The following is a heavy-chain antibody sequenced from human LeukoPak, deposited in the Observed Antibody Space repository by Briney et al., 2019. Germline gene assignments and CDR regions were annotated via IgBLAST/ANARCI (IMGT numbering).Heavy chain of an antibody. D-gene: IGHD4/OR15-4a*01. CDR2: IYSSGST. CDR1: GFTVSSNY. J-gene: IGHJ3*02. Sequence: PGGSLRLSCAASGFTVSSNYMSWVRQAPGKGLEWVSVIYSSGSTYYADSVKGRFTISRDNSKNTLYLQMNSLRAEDTAVYYCARAPGLFIDAFDIWGQGTMVTVSS. V-gene: IGHV3-66*01. CDR3: ARAPGLFIDAFDI.